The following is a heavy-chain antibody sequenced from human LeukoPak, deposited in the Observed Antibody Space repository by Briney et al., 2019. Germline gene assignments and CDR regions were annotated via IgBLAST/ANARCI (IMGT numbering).Heavy chain of an antibody. Sequence: GASVKVSCKASGYTFTDYHMHWVRQAPGQGLEWVGWINPNTGGTNYAQSFQGRVTMTRDTSINTSYMELSSLISDDTALYFCARGGLGHTQNDFWGQGTLVTVSS. CDR3: ARGGLGHTQNDF. V-gene: IGHV1-2*02. CDR1: GYTFTDYH. CDR2: INPNTGGT. J-gene: IGHJ4*02. D-gene: IGHD3-16*01.